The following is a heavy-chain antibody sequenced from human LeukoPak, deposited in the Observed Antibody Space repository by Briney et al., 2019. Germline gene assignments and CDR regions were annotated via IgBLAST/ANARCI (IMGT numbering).Heavy chain of an antibody. J-gene: IGHJ4*02. CDR1: GYSFNNYW. D-gene: IGHD6-6*01. CDR3: ARRSSIAAPLFDY. V-gene: IGHV5-51*01. Sequence: GESLKISCKGSGYSFNNYWIGWVRQIPGKGLEWMGIIYPGDSDTRYSPSFQGQVTISADKSIRTAYLQWSSLKASDTAMYYCARRSSIAAPLFDYWGQGTLVTVSS. CDR2: IYPGDSDT.